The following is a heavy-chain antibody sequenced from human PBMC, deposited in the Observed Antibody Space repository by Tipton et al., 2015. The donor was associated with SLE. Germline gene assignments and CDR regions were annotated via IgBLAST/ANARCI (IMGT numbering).Heavy chain of an antibody. J-gene: IGHJ6*03. CDR1: GGSISSYY. CDR2: IYYSGST. V-gene: IGHV4-59*01. D-gene: IGHD1-26*01. CDR3: ARGPTKSYYFYYYMDV. Sequence: TLSLTCTVSGGSISSYYWSWIRQPPGKGLEWIGYIYYSGSTNYNPSLKSRLTISVETSKNQFSLKLSSVSAADTAVYYCARGPTKSYYFYYYMDVWGKGTTVTVSS.